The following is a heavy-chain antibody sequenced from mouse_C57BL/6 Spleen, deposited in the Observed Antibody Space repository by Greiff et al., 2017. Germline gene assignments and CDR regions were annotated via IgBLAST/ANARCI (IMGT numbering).Heavy chain of an antibody. J-gene: IGHJ2*01. D-gene: IGHD3-2*02. Sequence: QVQLQQPGAELVKPGASVKLSCKASGYTFTSYWMHWVKQRPGQGLEWIGMIHPNSGSTNYNEKFKSKATLTVDKSSSTAYMQLSSLTSEDSAVYYCARGGQLRLGGYFDYWGQGTTLTVSS. CDR2: IHPNSGST. CDR3: ARGGQLRLGGYFDY. V-gene: IGHV1-64*01. CDR1: GYTFTSYW.